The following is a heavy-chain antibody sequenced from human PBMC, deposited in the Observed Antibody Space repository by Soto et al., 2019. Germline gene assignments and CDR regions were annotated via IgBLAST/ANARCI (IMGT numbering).Heavy chain of an antibody. J-gene: IGHJ5*02. V-gene: IGHV1-69*02. CDR3: ARGSTIVRGAPSWFDP. Sequence: QVQLVQSGAEVKKPGSSVKVSCKASGGTFSRYTINWVRQAPGQGLEWMGRIIPIAAIANYTQKFQGRVTILVAKSSTTAYMELSSLRSDDTAVYYCARGSTIVRGAPSWFDPWGQGTLVTVSS. CDR2: IIPIAAIA. D-gene: IGHD3-10*01. CDR1: GGTFSRYT.